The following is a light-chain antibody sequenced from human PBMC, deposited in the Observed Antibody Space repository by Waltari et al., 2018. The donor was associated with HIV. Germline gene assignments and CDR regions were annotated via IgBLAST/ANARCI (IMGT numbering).Light chain of an antibody. J-gene: IGLJ3*02. Sequence: AGLTQPPSVSQALRQTATLTFTGNLYTVSTQASSWGQQHQGHPPKLLSYRNNNRPSGISERLSASRSGNTASLTITGLQPDDEADYYCSAWDSSLSVWVFGGGTKLTVL. CDR2: RNN. V-gene: IGLV10-54*01. CDR3: SAWDSSLSVWV. CDR1: LYTVSTQA.